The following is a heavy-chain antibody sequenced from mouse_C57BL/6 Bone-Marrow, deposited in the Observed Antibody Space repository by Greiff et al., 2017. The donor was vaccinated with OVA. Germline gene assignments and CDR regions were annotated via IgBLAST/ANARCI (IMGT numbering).Heavy chain of an antibody. CDR2: ISDGGSYT. V-gene: IGHV5-4*03. Sequence: EVKLVESGGGLVKPGGSLKLSCAASGFTFSSYAMSWVRQTPEKRLEWVATISDGGSYTYYPDNVQGRFTISRDNAKNNLYLQMSHLKSEDTAMYYCARTRDYYGSSFYFDYWGQGTTLTVSS. J-gene: IGHJ2*01. CDR1: GFTFSSYA. D-gene: IGHD1-1*01. CDR3: ARTRDYYGSSFYFDY.